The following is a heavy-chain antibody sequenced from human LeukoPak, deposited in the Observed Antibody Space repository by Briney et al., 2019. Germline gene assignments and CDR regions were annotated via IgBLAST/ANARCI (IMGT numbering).Heavy chain of an antibody. D-gene: IGHD2-15*01. V-gene: IGHV3-30-3*01. J-gene: IGHJ3*02. CDR1: GFTFSNYA. CDR3: ARDAKYCSGGSCLRSDAFDI. CDR2: ISYDGSDK. Sequence: GGSLRLSCAASGFTFSNYAIHWVRQAPGKGLEWVSVISYDGSDKYYADSVKGRFTISRDNSKNTLYLQMNSLRAEDTAVYYCARDAKYCSGGSCLRSDAFDIWGQGTMVTVSS.